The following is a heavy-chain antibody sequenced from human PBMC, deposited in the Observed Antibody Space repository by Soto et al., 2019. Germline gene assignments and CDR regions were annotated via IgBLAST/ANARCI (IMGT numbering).Heavy chain of an antibody. Sequence: QVQLVESGGGVVQPGRSLRLSCAASGFTFSSYAMHWVSQAPGKGLEWVAVISYDGSNKYYADSVKGRFTISRDNSKNTLYLQMNSLRAEDTAVYYCARDVESGSSQYYYYYYGMDVWGQGTTVTVSS. J-gene: IGHJ6*02. D-gene: IGHD1-26*01. CDR2: ISYDGSNK. V-gene: IGHV3-30-3*01. CDR1: GFTFSSYA. CDR3: ARDVESGSSQYYYYYYGMDV.